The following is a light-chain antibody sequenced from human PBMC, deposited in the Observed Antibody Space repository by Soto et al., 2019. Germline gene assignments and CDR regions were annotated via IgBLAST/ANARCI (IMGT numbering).Light chain of an antibody. CDR3: QSYDSSLSGWV. CDR1: SSNIGAGYD. CDR2: GNS. Sequence: QSVLTQPHSVSGAPGQRVTISCTGSSSNIGAGYDVHWYQQLPGTAPKLIIYGNSNRPSGVPDRFSGSKSGTSASLAITGLQAEDEADYYCQSYDSSLSGWVFGGGTKLTVL. J-gene: IGLJ3*02. V-gene: IGLV1-40*01.